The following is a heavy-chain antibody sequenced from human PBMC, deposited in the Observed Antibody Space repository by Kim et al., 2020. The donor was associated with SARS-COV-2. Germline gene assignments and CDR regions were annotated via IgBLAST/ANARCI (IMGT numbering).Heavy chain of an antibody. CDR2: ISSSSSYI. Sequence: GGSLRLSCAASGFTFSSYSMNWVRQAPGKGLEWVSSISSSSSYIYYADSVKGRFTISRDNAKNPLYLQMNSPRAEDTAVYYWAGTRDSGWSYFDYWGQGTLVTVAS. V-gene: IGHV3-21*01. CDR1: GFTFSSYS. CDR3: AGTRDSGWSYFDY. J-gene: IGHJ4*02. D-gene: IGHD6-19*01.